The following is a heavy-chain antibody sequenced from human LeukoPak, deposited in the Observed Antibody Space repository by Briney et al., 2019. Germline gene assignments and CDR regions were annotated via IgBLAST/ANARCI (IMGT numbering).Heavy chain of an antibody. J-gene: IGHJ6*03. V-gene: IGHV3-15*01. CDR3: TTEPVLVGSGSYYRDYYYYYMDV. CDR1: GFTFSNAW. CDR2: IKGKTDGGTA. Sequence: PGGSLRLSCAASGFTFSNAWMSWVRQAPGKGLEWVGRIKGKTDGGTADYAAPVKGRFTISRDDSKNTLYLQMNSLKTEDTAVYYCTTEPVLVGSGSYYRDYYYYYMDVWGKGTTVTVSS. D-gene: IGHD3-10*01.